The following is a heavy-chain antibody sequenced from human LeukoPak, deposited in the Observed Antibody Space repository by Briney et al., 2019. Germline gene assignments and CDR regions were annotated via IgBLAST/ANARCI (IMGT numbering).Heavy chain of an antibody. V-gene: IGHV3-73*01. CDR1: GITFSGSA. CDR2: IRSKANSYAT. Sequence: SGGSLRLSCAASGITFSGSAMHWVRQASGKGLEWVGRIRSKANSYATAYASSVKGRFTISRDDSKNTAYLQMNSLKTEDTAVYYCTSSGYSGYDLGYWGQGTLVTVSS. D-gene: IGHD5-12*01. J-gene: IGHJ4*02. CDR3: TSSGYSGYDLGY.